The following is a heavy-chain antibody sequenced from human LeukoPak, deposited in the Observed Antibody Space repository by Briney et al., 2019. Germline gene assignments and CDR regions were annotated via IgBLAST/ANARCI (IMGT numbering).Heavy chain of an antibody. D-gene: IGHD2-15*01. CDR2: IYYSGST. V-gene: IGHV4-59*01. J-gene: IGHJ4*02. Sequence: SETLSLTCTVSGAYISNYYWSWIRHHPGKGLEWIGYIYYSGSTNFNPSLKSRVTISVDTSKNQFSLSLSSVTAAATAVYYCARDRGPDCSGGSCWDYWGQGTLVTVSS. CDR3: ARDRGPDCSGGSCWDY. CDR1: GAYISNYY.